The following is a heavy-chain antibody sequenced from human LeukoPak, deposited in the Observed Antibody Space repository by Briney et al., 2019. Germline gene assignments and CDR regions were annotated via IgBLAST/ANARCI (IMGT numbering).Heavy chain of an antibody. CDR1: GYTLTELS. CDR3: AIAYCGGDCQPYYYYYGMDV. Sequence: GASVKVSCKVSGYTLTELSMHWVRQAPGKGLEWMGGFDPEDGETIYAQKFQGRVTMTEDTSTDTAYMELSSLRSEDTAVCYCAIAYCGGDCQPYYYYYGMDVWGQGTTVTVSS. D-gene: IGHD2-21*02. CDR2: FDPEDGET. V-gene: IGHV1-24*01. J-gene: IGHJ6*02.